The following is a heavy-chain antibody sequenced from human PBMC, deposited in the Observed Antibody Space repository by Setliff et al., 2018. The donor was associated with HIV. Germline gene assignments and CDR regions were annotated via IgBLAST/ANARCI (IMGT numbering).Heavy chain of an antibody. D-gene: IGHD1-26*01. Sequence: ASVKVSCKASGGIFSSYAINWVRQAPGQGLEWMGWINPNSGGTNYAQKFHGRVTMTTDTSISTAYMVLSRLRSDDAAMYYCASSGGYPDYFDYWGQGTLVTVSS. CDR1: GGIFSSYA. J-gene: IGHJ4*02. CDR2: INPNSGGT. CDR3: ASSGGYPDYFDY. V-gene: IGHV1-2*02.